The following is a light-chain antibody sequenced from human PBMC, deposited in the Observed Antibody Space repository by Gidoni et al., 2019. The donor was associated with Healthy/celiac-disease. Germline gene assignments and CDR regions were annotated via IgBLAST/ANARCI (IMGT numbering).Light chain of an antibody. CDR2: EVS. J-gene: IGLJ2*01. CDR3: SSYTSSPVV. Sequence: QSALTQPASVSGSPGQSITISCTGTSSDVGGYNYVSWYQQHPGKAPKLIIYEVSNRPSGVSNRFSGSKSGNTASLTISGLQAEDEADYYCSSYTSSPVVFGGGTKLTVL. V-gene: IGLV2-14*01. CDR1: SSDVGGYNY.